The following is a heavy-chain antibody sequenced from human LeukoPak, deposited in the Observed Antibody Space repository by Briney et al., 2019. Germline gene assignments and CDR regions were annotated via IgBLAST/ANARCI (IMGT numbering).Heavy chain of an antibody. J-gene: IGHJ4*02. D-gene: IGHD1-20*01. V-gene: IGHV3-15*07. CDR2: IKSKADGETI. Sequence: GGSLRLSCAASGFTFSNAWMNRVRQAPGKGLEWVGRIKSKADGETIDYAAPVKGRFTFSRDDSKNMLYLQMNSLKSEDTAVYYCSTLTSRGLSDSWGQGTLVTVSS. CDR3: STLTSRGLSDS. CDR1: GFTFSNAW.